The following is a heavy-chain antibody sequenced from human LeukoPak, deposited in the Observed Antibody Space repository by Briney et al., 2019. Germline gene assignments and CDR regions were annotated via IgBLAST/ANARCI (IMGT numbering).Heavy chain of an antibody. CDR2: INGGGGNT. D-gene: IGHD3-22*01. Sequence: GGSLRLSCAASGFMFNSYVMSWVRQAPGKGLEWVSAINGGGGNTYYADSVKGRFTISRDNSKNMVYLQMNSLRADDTAVYYCAEDPDSSGHEGYFDYWGQGTLVTVSS. CDR1: GFMFNSYV. J-gene: IGHJ4*02. CDR3: AEDPDSSGHEGYFDY. V-gene: IGHV3-23*01.